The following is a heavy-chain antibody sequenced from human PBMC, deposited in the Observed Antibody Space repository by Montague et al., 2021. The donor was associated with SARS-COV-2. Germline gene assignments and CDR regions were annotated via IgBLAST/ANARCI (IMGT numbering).Heavy chain of an antibody. CDR2: IHHGGST. CDR1: GGSFSTYS. D-gene: IGHD3-10*01. V-gene: IGHV4-34*01. Sequence: SETLSLTCAVHGGSFSTYSWNWICQPPGKGLEWIGVIHHGGSTNYNPSLKSRVTISADTSKNQFPMKLTSAAAADTAVYYCAGLGDGVVPYPILGVGQYYSCWYMDVWGRGTTVTVSS. J-gene: IGHJ6*03. CDR3: AGLGDGVVPYPILGVGQYYSCWYMDV.